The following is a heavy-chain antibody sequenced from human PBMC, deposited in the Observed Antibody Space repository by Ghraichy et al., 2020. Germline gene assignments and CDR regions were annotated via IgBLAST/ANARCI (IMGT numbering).Heavy chain of an antibody. V-gene: IGHV3-23*01. CDR1: GFTFSSYA. CDR2: ISGSGGST. D-gene: IGHD6-6*01. Sequence: GGSLRLSCAVSGFTFSSYAMSWVRQAPGKGLEWVSAISGSGGSTYYADSVKGRFTSSRDNSKNTMYLQMNSLRAEDTAVYYCAKVSSSIAARWAGCFDYWGQGTLVSVSS. CDR3: AKVSSSIAARWAGCFDY. J-gene: IGHJ4*02.